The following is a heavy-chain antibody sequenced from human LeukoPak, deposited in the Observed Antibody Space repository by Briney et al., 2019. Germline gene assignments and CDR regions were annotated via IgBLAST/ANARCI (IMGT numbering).Heavy chain of an antibody. J-gene: IGHJ3*02. Sequence: SVKVSCKASGGTFSSYAISWVRQAPGQGLEWMGGIIPIFGTANYAQKFQGRVTITTDESTSTAYMELSSLRSKDTAVYYCARGNDFWSGYLRSAFDIWGQGTMVTVSS. CDR3: ARGNDFWSGYLRSAFDI. CDR2: IIPIFGTA. CDR1: GGTFSSYA. D-gene: IGHD3-3*01. V-gene: IGHV1-69*05.